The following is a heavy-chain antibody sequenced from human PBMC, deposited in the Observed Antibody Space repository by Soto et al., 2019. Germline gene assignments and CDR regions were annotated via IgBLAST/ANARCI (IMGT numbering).Heavy chain of an antibody. CDR3: ARDATIFGVVVPFDY. D-gene: IGHD3-3*01. CDR2: IWYDGSNK. CDR1: GFTFSSYG. J-gene: IGHJ4*02. V-gene: IGHV3-33*01. Sequence: QVQLVESGGGVVQPGRSLRLSCAASGFTFSSYGMHWVRQAPGKGLEWVAVIWYDGSNKYYADSVKGRFTISRDNSKNTLYLQMNSLRAEDTAVCYCARDATIFGVVVPFDYWGQGTLVTVSS.